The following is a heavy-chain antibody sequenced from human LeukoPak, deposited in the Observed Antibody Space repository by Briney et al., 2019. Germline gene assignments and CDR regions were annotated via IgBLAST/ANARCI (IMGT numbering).Heavy chain of an antibody. J-gene: IGHJ4*02. V-gene: IGHV1-2*02. Sequence: ASVTVSCTASGYTFTDYYIHWVRQAPGQGPEWMGWINPNGGGTNYGQRFQGRVTMTRDTSINTAYMELSSLRPDDTAVYYCAITTIASSIDWWGQGTLVTVSS. D-gene: IGHD6-13*01. CDR2: INPNGGGT. CDR3: AITTIASSIDW. CDR1: GYTFTDYY.